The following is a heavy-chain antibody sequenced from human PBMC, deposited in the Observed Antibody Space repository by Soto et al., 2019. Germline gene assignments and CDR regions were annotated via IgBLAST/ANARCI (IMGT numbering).Heavy chain of an antibody. CDR2: IRSKAYGGTT. J-gene: IGHJ4*02. V-gene: IGHV3-49*03. Sequence: GGSLRLSCTASGFTFGDYAMSWLRQAPGKGLEWVGFIRSKAYGGTTEYAASVKGRFTISRDDSKSIAYLQMNSLKTEDTAVYYCTRARYIVGATPFDYWGQGTLVTVSS. CDR1: GFTFGDYA. CDR3: TRARYIVGATPFDY. D-gene: IGHD1-26*01.